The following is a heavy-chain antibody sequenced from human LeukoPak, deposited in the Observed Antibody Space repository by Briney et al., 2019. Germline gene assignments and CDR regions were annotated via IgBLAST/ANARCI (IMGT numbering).Heavy chain of an antibody. CDR2: INHSGST. CDR3: ARTGNGYYDYVWGSYRPPYYFDY. CDR1: GGSFSGYY. V-gene: IGHV4-34*01. Sequence: SETLSLTCAVYGGSFSGYYWSWIRQPPGKGLEWIGEINHSGSTNYNPSLKSRVTISVDTSKNQFSLKRSSVTAADTAVYYCARTGNGYYDYVWGSYRPPYYFDYWGQGTLVTVSS. D-gene: IGHD3-16*02. J-gene: IGHJ4*02.